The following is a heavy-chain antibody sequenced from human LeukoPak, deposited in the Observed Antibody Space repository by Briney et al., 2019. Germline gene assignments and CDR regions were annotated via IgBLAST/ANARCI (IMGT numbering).Heavy chain of an antibody. CDR3: GRGYYIDY. J-gene: IGHJ4*02. CDR2: TYYRSKWYT. D-gene: IGHD3-10*01. V-gene: IGHV6-1*01. CDR1: GDSVSSNSGA. Sequence: SQTLSLTCAISGDSVSSNSGAWNWIRQSPSRGLEWLGRTYYRSKWYTDHAVSLKGRISISADTSKNQFPLQLNSVTPEDTAVYYCGRGYYIDYWGQGTLVTVSS.